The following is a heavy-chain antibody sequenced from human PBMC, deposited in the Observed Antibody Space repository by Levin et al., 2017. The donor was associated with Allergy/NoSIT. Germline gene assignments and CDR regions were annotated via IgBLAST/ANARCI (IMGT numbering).Heavy chain of an antibody. Sequence: PGGSLRLSCVASGFTVSSDYMNWVRQAPGKGLEWVSVIKSDGKTDYADSVKGRFTISRDSSKNTLYLQMNSLRPEETAKYYCARDYFGKRKPWVAFDIWGQGTMVTVS. V-gene: IGHV3-53*01. CDR1: GFTVSSDY. CDR3: ARDYFGKRKPWVAFDI. J-gene: IGHJ3*02. CDR2: IKSDGKT. D-gene: IGHD3-10*01.